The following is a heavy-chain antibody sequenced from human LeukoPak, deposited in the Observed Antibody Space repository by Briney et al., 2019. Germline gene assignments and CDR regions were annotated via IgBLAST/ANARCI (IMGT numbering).Heavy chain of an antibody. CDR2: INHSGST. D-gene: IGHD2-15*01. Sequence: SETLSLTCAVYGGSFSNYYWNWIRQPPGKGLECIGEINHSGSTNYNPSLKSRVTISVDTSKNQFSLKLSSVTAADTAIYYCARGPVYCSGGNCYAYYFDYWGRGTLVTVSS. V-gene: IGHV4-34*01. J-gene: IGHJ4*02. CDR1: GGSFSNYY. CDR3: ARGPVYCSGGNCYAYYFDY.